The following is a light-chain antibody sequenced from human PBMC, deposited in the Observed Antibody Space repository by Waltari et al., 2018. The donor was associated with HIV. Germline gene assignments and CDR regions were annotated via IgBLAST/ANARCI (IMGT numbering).Light chain of an antibody. CDR3: NSRDRSGNHL. Sequence: SSDLTQDPDVSVALGQTVRITCQGDRRRDYYASWYQQKPGQAPILVIYGNGDRPSGIPDRFSGSRSGITASLTITGAQAEDEADYYCNSRDRSGNHLFAAGTTVTVL. J-gene: IGLJ1*01. V-gene: IGLV3-19*01. CDR2: GNG. CDR1: RRRDYY.